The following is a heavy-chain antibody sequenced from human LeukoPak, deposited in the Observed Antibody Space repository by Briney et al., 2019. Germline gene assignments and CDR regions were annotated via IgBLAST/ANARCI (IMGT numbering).Heavy chain of an antibody. J-gene: IGHJ3*02. D-gene: IGHD4-11*01. CDR3: TTDHYTSGAFDI. Sequence: GGSLRLSCAASGFIFSNAWISWVRQAPGKGLEWVGRIRSKTDGGTTDYSAPVKGRFTISRDDSKNTPFLQMNSLKTEDTAVYYCTTDHYTSGAFDIWGQGTMVTVSS. CDR1: GFIFSNAW. CDR2: IRSKTDGGTT. V-gene: IGHV3-15*01.